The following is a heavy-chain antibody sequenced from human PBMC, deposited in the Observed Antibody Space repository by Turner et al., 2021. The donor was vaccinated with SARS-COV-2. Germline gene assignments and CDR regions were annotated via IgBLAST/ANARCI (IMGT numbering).Heavy chain of an antibody. J-gene: IGHJ3*02. CDR1: GFPVSSYS. V-gene: IGHV3-21*01. CDR2: ISISSSYI. CDR3: ARWGPYYYDSSGYYPDAFDI. D-gene: IGHD3-22*01. Sequence: EVQLAQAVGGLVTPGGSLRLSCAASGFPVSSYSMTWVRQAPGKGLEWVSSISISSSYIYYADSVKGRFTISRDNAKNSLYLQMNSLRAEDTAVYYCARWGPYYYDSSGYYPDAFDIWGQGTMVTVSS.